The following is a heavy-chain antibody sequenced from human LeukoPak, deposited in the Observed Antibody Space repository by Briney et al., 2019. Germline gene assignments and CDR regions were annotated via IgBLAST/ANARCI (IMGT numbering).Heavy chain of an antibody. CDR3: ARAKYCSSTSCYMGYYYYYMGV. J-gene: IGHJ6*03. D-gene: IGHD2-2*02. CDR1: GFTFSSYS. CDR2: ISSSSSYI. Sequence: KTGGSLRLSCAASGFTFSSYSMNWVRQAPGKGLEWVSSISSSSSYIYYADSVKGRFTISRDNAKNSLYLQMNSLRAEDTAVYYCARAKYCSSTSCYMGYYYYYMGVWGKGTTVTVSS. V-gene: IGHV3-21*01.